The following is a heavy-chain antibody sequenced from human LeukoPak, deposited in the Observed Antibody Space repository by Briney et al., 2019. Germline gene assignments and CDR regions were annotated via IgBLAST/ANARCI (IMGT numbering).Heavy chain of an antibody. V-gene: IGHV4-59*01. D-gene: IGHD3-16*01. CDR1: GGSINTYY. CDR3: ARGVGPPDAFDI. Sequence: KSSETLSLTCTVSGGSINTYYWNWIRQPPGKGLEWIGYLYYSGSTNYNPSLKSRVTLSVDTSKNQFSLKLTSVTAADTAAYYCARGVGPPDAFDIWGQGTMVTVSS. CDR2: LYYSGST. J-gene: IGHJ3*02.